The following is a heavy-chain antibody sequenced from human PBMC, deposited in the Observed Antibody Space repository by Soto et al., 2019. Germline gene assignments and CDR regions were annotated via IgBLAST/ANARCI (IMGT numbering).Heavy chain of an antibody. Sequence: EVQLVESGGGLDQPGGSLKLSCAASGFTFSGSALHWVRQASGKGLEWVGRIRSKGNNYATAYGASLKGRFTISRDDSKNTAYLQMNSLNTEDTAVYYCSRQASDFWSGKPQYYMDVWGNGTTVTVSS. CDR3: SRQASDFWSGKPQYYMDV. J-gene: IGHJ6*03. V-gene: IGHV3-73*01. CDR1: GFTFSGSA. D-gene: IGHD3-3*01. CDR2: IRSKGNNYAT.